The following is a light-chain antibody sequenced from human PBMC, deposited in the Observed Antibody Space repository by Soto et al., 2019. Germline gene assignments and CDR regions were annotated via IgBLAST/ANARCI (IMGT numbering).Light chain of an antibody. CDR1: QSISSY. Sequence: DIQMTQSPSSLSASVGDRVTITCRASQSISSYLNWYQQKPGKAPKLLIYAASSLQSGVPSRFSDSGSGTDFTPTISSLQPEDFSTYYCQQSYSTPRTLGQGTKVEIK. V-gene: IGKV1-39*01. CDR3: QQSYSTPRT. CDR2: AAS. J-gene: IGKJ1*01.